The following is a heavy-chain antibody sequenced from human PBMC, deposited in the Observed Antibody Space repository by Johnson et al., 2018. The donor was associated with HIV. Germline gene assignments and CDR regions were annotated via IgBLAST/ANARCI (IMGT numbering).Heavy chain of an antibody. V-gene: IGHV3-30*02. CDR2: LQHDGTSK. J-gene: IGHJ3*01. CDR3: SKDSIMITFGGIFDL. D-gene: IGHD3-16*01. Sequence: QVRLVESGGGVVQPGGSLRLSCAASGFTFSSFGMHWVRQAPGKGLEWVAFLQHDGTSKYYTDSVKGRFTISRDNSKNILYLQMNSLRPEDAAVYYCSKDSIMITFGGIFDLWGQGTMVTVSS. CDR1: GFTFSSFG.